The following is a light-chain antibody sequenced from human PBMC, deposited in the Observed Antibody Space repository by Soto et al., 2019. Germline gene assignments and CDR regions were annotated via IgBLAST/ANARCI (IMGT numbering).Light chain of an antibody. J-gene: IGLJ1*01. CDR2: EVS. Sequence: QSVLTQPASVSGSPGQSITISCTGTSSDVGGYKYVSWYQQHPGKAPKLMIYEVSNRPSGVSNRFSGSKSGNTASLTISRLQAEDEADYYCSSYTSSSTLVFGTGTKLTVL. CDR1: SSDVGGYKY. V-gene: IGLV2-14*01. CDR3: SSYTSSSTLV.